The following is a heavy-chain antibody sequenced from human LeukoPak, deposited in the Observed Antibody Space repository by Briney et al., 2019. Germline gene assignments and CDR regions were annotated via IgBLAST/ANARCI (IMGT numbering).Heavy chain of an antibody. J-gene: IGHJ4*02. CDR2: FCSSGST. V-gene: IGHV4-4*07. CDR1: GASISSYS. Sequence: KPSETLSLTCTVSGASISSYSWTWIRQSAGKGLEWIGRFCSSGSTNSNPSLKSRVTMSLDTSKNHFSLKLSSVTAADTAVYYCAALYGDQNVNADFWGRGTLVTVSS. D-gene: IGHD4-17*01. CDR3: AALYGDQNVNADF.